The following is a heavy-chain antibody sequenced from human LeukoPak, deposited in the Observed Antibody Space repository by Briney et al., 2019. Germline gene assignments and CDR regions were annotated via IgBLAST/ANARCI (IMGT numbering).Heavy chain of an antibody. CDR2: TYYSGTT. D-gene: IGHD3-9*01. CDR3: ARASRDYDILTGYYFYYFDY. V-gene: IGHV4-59*01. Sequence: SETLSLTCTVSGDSISSYYWSWIRQAPGKGLEWIGYTYYSGTTNYNPSLKSRVTISLDTSKNQFSLKLSSVTAADTAVYYCARASRDYDILTGYYFYYFDYWGQGTLVTVSS. CDR1: GDSISSYY. J-gene: IGHJ4*02.